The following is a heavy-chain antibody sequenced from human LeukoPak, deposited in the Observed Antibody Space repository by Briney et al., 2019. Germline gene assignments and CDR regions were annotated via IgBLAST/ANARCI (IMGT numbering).Heavy chain of an antibody. D-gene: IGHD7-27*01. CDR3: AKDGGLWVSAHWGDS. J-gene: IGHJ4*02. CDR1: GFTFRYYA. Sequence: PGGSLRLSCAASGFTFRYYAMHWVRQAPGKGLEWVSTISDNSGSTYYPDSVKGRFTVSRDNSKNTLFLQMNSLRAEDTAVYYCAKDGGLWVSAHWGDSWGRGTLVTVSS. V-gene: IGHV3-23*01. CDR2: ISDNSGST.